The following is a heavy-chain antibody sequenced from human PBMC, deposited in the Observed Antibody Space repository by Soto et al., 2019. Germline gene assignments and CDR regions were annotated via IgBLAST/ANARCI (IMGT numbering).Heavy chain of an antibody. D-gene: IGHD6-19*01. CDR2: IIPILGIA. CDR3: ARDAVAGPPYFDY. CDR1: GGTFSSYT. Sequence: GASVKVSCKASGGTFSSYTISWVRQAPGQGLEWMGRIIPILGIANYAQKFQGRVTITADKSTSTAYMELSSLRSEDTAVYYCARDAVAGPPYFDYWGQGTLVTVSS. J-gene: IGHJ4*02. V-gene: IGHV1-69*04.